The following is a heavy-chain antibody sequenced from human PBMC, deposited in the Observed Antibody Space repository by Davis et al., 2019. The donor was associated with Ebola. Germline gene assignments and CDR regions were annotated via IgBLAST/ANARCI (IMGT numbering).Heavy chain of an antibody. Sequence: PGGSLRLSCKATGYSFTTHWIAWVRQMPGKGLEWMAIISPFDSDIRYSPSFQGQVTISADKSISTAYLQWSSLQASDTAIYYCARPPIYGGDDLDFDNWGQGTLVTVSS. V-gene: IGHV5-51*01. CDR1: GYSFTTHW. J-gene: IGHJ4*02. D-gene: IGHD5-12*01. CDR2: ISPFDSDI. CDR3: ARPPIYGGDDLDFDN.